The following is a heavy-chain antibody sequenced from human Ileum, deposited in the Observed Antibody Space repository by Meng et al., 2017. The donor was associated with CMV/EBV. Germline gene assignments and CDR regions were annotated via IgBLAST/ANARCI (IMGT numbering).Heavy chain of an antibody. J-gene: IGHJ1*01. V-gene: IGHV1-18*01. D-gene: IGHD3-22*01. CDR2: INTDNGDT. CDR1: GYTFPNFG. CDR3: AFTYYNDPGYFQY. Sequence: QMQQVQSRPEMQKPGASVQVSCKASGYTFPNFGISWMRQAPGQGLEWMGWINTDNGDTYYAQKFEHRVTVTTDTSTSTTYMDLRSLRSDDTAMYYCAFTYYNDPGYFQYWGQGTLVTVSS.